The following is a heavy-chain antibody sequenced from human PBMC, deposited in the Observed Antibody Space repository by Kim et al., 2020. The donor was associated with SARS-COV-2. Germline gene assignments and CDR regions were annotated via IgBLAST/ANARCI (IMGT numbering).Heavy chain of an antibody. J-gene: IGHJ6*02. V-gene: IGHV4-39*01. CDR2: IYYSGST. Sequence: SETLSLTCTVSGGSISSSSYYWGWIRQPPGKGLEWIGSIYYSGSTYYNPSLKSRVTISVDTSKNQFSLKLSSVTAADTAVYYCARLAVALDYYYYYGMDVWGQGTTVTVSS. CDR3: ARLAVALDYYYYYGMDV. CDR1: GGSISSSSYY. D-gene: IGHD6-19*01.